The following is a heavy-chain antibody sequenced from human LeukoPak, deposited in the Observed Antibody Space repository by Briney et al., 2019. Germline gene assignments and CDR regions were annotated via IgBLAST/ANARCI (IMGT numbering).Heavy chain of an antibody. Sequence: GGSLRLSCAASGSSLDDSVMHWVRQPPGKGLEWVSGILGSTLDYADSVRGRFTISKDNAKRTLYLQMRSLRPEDTALYYCIKELRPGGLDVWGQGTTVIVSS. CDR3: IKELRPGGLDV. V-gene: IGHV3-9*01. CDR1: GSSLDDSV. J-gene: IGHJ6*02. D-gene: IGHD4-17*01. CDR2: ILGSTL.